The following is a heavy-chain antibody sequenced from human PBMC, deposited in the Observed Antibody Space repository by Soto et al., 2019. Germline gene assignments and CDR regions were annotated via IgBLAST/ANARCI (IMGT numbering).Heavy chain of an antibody. CDR2: INPNSGVT. Sequence: QVQLVQSGAEVEKPGASVKVSCKASGYTFTAYYVHWVRQAPGQGLEWMGWINPNSGVTNYAHKFQGRVTMTRDTSISTAYLELSRLSSDDTAVYYCARGGAVAGTEWGQGTLVTVSS. D-gene: IGHD6-19*01. V-gene: IGHV1-2*02. CDR3: ARGGAVAGTE. J-gene: IGHJ4*02. CDR1: GYTFTAYY.